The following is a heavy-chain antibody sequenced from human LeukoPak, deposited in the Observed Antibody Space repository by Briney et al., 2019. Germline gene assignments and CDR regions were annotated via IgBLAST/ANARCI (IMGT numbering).Heavy chain of an antibody. V-gene: IGHV4-34*01. D-gene: IGHD4-17*01. Sequence: SETLSLTCAVYGGSFSGYYRSWIRQPPGKGLEWIGEINHSGSTNYNPSLKSRVTISVDTSKNQFSLKLSSVTAADTAVYYCASMAKDYGDYYYFDYWGQGTLVTVSS. J-gene: IGHJ4*02. CDR2: INHSGST. CDR3: ASMAKDYGDYYYFDY. CDR1: GGSFSGYY.